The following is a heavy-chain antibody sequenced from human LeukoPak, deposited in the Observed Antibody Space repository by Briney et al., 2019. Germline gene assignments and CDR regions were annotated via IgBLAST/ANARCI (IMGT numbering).Heavy chain of an antibody. D-gene: IGHD3-10*01. J-gene: IGHJ4*02. Sequence: SVKVSCTASGGTFSSYAISWVRQAPGQGLEWMGGIIPIFGTANYAQKFQGRVTITADESTSTAYMELSSLRSEDTAVYYCGRPLQRGSWTQRALDYWGQGTLVTVSS. CDR1: GGTFSSYA. CDR3: GRPLQRGSWTQRALDY. CDR2: IIPIFGTA. V-gene: IGHV1-69*13.